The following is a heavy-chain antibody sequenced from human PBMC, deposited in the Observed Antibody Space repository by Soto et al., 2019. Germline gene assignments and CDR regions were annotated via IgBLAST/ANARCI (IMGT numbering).Heavy chain of an antibody. Sequence: QVQLVQSGAEVKKPGASVKVSCKASGYSFTSYDINWVRQATGQGPEWMGWMNPDSDNTGYAQKFQGRVTLTRDTSITTASLELSSLRSENTAVYYCARLRENCSGVKCYKTTAFDIWGQGTMVIVSS. V-gene: IGHV1-8*01. CDR3: ARLRENCSGVKCYKTTAFDI. CDR1: GYSFTSYD. D-gene: IGHD2-15*01. J-gene: IGHJ3*02. CDR2: MNPDSDNT.